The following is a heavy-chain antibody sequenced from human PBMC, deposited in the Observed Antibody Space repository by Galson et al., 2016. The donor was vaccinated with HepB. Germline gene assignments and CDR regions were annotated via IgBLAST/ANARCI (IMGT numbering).Heavy chain of an antibody. CDR2: INPESGGT. CDR1: GYTFSGFF. V-gene: IGHV1-2*04. Sequence: SVKVSCKASGYTFSGFFIHWVRQAPGQGLEWMGWINPESGGTYYARKFQDSVTMTRGTSTSTAYQEVSRLRPDETAVYFCARVLAYVPLTGNPSDYYGMDAWGHGTPVTVSS. CDR3: ARVLAYVPLTGNPSDYYGMDA. J-gene: IGHJ6*02. D-gene: IGHD3-9*01.